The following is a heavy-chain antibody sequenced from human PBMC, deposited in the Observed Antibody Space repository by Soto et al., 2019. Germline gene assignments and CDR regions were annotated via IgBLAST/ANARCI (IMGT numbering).Heavy chain of an antibody. D-gene: IGHD2-21*02. CDR1: GGSITDYS. CDR2: IFSSCST. Sequence: SETLSLTCTVSGGSITDYSWVWIRQPAGKGLEWIGRIFSSCSTNYNPSLKGRITMSLDTSKNQFSLKLNSATATDTAVYFCARDQGVVVTADNWFDPWGQGILVTVSS. CDR3: ARDQGVVVTADNWFDP. V-gene: IGHV4-4*07. J-gene: IGHJ5*02.